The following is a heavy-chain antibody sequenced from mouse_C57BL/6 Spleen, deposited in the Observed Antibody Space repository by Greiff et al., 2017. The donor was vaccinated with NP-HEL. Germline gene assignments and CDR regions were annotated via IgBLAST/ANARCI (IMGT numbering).Heavy chain of an antibody. CDR1: GYSITSGYY. CDR2: ISYDGSN. J-gene: IGHJ3*01. D-gene: IGHD2-5*01. Sequence: EVQLQQSGPGLVKPSQSLSLTCSVTGYSITSGYYWNWIRQFPGNKLEWMGYISYDGSNNYNPSPKNRISITRDTSTNQFVLKLNSVTTEDTATYYCARESNYWFAYWGQGTLVTVSA. CDR3: ARESNYWFAY. V-gene: IGHV3-6*01.